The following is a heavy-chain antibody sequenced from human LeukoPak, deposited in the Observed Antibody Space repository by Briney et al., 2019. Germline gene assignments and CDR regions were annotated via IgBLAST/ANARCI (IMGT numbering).Heavy chain of an antibody. CDR2: VTGGGTT. J-gene: IGHJ4*02. Sequence: GRSLRLSCTASGFTFGDYAMSWFRQAPGKGLEWVSTVTGGGTTYYADSVKGLFTISRDNSKNTLYLQMNSLRAEDTAVYYCAKYVSGTYYRGLDYWGQGTLVTVSS. CDR3: AKYVSGTYYRGLDY. D-gene: IGHD3-10*01. CDR1: GFTFGDYA. V-gene: IGHV3-23*01.